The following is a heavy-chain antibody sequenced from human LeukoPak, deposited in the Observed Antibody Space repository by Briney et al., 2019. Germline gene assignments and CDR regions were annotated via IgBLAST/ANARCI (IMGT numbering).Heavy chain of an antibody. CDR1: GFTFSSYW. D-gene: IGHD4-17*01. J-gene: IGHJ3*02. V-gene: IGHV3-7*01. Sequence: GGSLSLSCAASGFTFSSYWMSWVRQAPGKGLEWVANIKQDGSEKYYVDSVKGRFTISRDNAKNSLYLQMNSLRAEDTAVYYCARESRATVTTSAFDIWGQGTMVTVSS. CDR3: ARESRATVTTSAFDI. CDR2: IKQDGSEK.